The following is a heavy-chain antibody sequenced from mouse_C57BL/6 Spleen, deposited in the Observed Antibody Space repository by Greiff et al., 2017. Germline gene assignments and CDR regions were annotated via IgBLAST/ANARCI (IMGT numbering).Heavy chain of an antibody. V-gene: IGHV5-17*01. D-gene: IGHD1-2*01. CDR1: GFTFSDYG. Sequence: EVQWVESGGGLVKPGGSLKLSCVASGFTFSDYGMHWVRQAPEKGLEWVAYISSGSSTIYYADTVKGRFTISRDNAKNTLFLQMTSLRSEDTAMYYCARPYYGGAMDYWGQGTSVTVSS. CDR2: ISSGSSTI. J-gene: IGHJ4*01. CDR3: ARPYYGGAMDY.